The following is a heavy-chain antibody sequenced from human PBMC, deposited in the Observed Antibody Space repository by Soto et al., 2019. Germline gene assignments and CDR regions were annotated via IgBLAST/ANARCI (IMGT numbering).Heavy chain of an antibody. CDR1: GGTFSSYA. CDR3: ARDRDLGSPLNWGLRSYYYGMDV. CDR2: IIPIFGTA. Sequence: QVQLVQSGAEVKKPGSSVKVSCKASGGTFSSYAISWVRQAPGQGLEWMGGIIPIFGTANYAQKFQRRVTSTADESTSTDYIELSSLVSEDTAVYYCARDRDLGSPLNWGLRSYYYGMDVCGHGTTVTFSS. D-gene: IGHD7-27*01. V-gene: IGHV1-69*01. J-gene: IGHJ6*02.